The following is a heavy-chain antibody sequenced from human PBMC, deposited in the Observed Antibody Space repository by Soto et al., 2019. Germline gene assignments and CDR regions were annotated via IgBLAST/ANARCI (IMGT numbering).Heavy chain of an antibody. CDR2: IIPIFGTA. CDR1: GGTFSSYA. V-gene: IGHV1-69*01. J-gene: IGHJ6*02. Sequence: QVQLVQSGAEVKKPGSSVKVSCKASGGTFSSYAISWVRQAPGQGLEWMGGIIPIFGTANYAQKFQGRVTITADESTSTAYMELSSLRSEDTAVYYCARGLYYYGSGSNVPWVSGSYYGMDVWGQGTTVTVSS. D-gene: IGHD3-10*01. CDR3: ARGLYYYGSGSNVPWVSGSYYGMDV.